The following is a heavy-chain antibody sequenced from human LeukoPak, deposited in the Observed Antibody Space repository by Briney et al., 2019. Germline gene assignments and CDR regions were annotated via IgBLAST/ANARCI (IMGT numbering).Heavy chain of an antibody. CDR2: IYSGGST. Sequence: GGSLRLSCAASGFTFSSYAMSWVRQAPGKGLEWVSVIYSGGSTYYADSVKGRFTISRDNSKNTLYLQMNSLRAEDTAVYYCASHRYSSGWYQFDYWGQGTLVTVSS. CDR3: ASHRYSSGWYQFDY. CDR1: GFTFSSYA. J-gene: IGHJ4*02. V-gene: IGHV3-53*01. D-gene: IGHD6-19*01.